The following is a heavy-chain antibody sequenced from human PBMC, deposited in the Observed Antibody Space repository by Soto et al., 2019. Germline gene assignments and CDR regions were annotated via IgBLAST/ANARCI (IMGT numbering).Heavy chain of an antibody. CDR1: GFTFSTYW. CDR2: MNQAGSEK. D-gene: IGHD1-26*01. V-gene: IGHV3-7*05. Sequence: GGSLRLPCGAVGFTFSTYWMTCVRQAPGKGLEWVANMNQAGSEKNYVDSVKGRFTISRDNAQNSLYLQMDSLRAEDTAVYYCARQHSGSYYFDYWGQGTLVTVSS. CDR3: ARQHSGSYYFDY. J-gene: IGHJ4*02.